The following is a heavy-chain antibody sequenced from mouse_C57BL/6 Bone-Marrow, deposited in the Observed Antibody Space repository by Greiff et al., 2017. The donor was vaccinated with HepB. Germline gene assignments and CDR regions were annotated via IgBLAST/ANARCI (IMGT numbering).Heavy chain of an antibody. V-gene: IGHV2-5*01. Sequence: QVKLQQSGPGLVQPSQSLSITCTVSGFSLTSYGVHWVRQSPGKGLEWLGVIWRGGSTDYNAAFMSRLSITKDNSKSQVFFKMISLQADDTAIYYCAKNSYYGYYYAMDYWGQGTSVTVSS. D-gene: IGHD2-2*01. CDR2: IWRGGST. CDR3: AKNSYYGYYYAMDY. CDR1: GFSLTSYG. J-gene: IGHJ4*01.